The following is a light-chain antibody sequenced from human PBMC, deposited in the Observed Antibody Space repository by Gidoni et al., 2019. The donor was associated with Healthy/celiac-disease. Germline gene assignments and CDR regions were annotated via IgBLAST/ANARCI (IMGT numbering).Light chain of an antibody. V-gene: IGKV1D-13*01. CDR2: DAS. CDR1: QGISSA. Sequence: AIQLTQSPSSLSASVGDRVTITCRASQGISSALAWYQQKPGKAPKLLIYDASSLESGVPSRFSGSGSGTDFTLTISSLQPEDFATYYCQQFNNPLTFXGXTKVEIK. J-gene: IGKJ4*01. CDR3: QQFNNPLT.